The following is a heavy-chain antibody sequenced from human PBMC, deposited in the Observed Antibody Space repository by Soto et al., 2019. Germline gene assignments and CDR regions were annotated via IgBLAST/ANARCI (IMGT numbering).Heavy chain of an antibody. CDR2: IIPIFGTA. J-gene: IGHJ4*02. D-gene: IGHD3-22*01. CDR3: ATICFHYYYDRRGYYTDY. CDR1: GGTFSSYA. V-gene: IGHV1-69*13. Sequence: ASVKVSCKASGGTFSSYAISWVRQAPGQGLEWMGGIIPIFGTANYAQKFQGRVTITADESTSTAYMELSSLRSEDTAVYYCATICFHYYYDRRGYYTDYSCPG.